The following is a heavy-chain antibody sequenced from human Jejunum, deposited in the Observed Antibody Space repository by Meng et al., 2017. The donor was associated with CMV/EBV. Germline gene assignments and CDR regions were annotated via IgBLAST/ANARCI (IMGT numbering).Heavy chain of an antibody. CDR2: VYYSGSA. CDR1: GDSIRSHY. D-gene: IGHD1-1*01. V-gene: IGHV4-59*11. J-gene: IGHJ4*01. CDR3: ARGLGHASNNSHDY. Sequence: VSGDSIRSHYWSWIRQPPGKGLEWMGYVYYSGSATYSPSLRSRVSISVDTSKNQFSLNLRSVTAADTAMYFCARGLGHASNNSHDYWAPVTLVTVSS.